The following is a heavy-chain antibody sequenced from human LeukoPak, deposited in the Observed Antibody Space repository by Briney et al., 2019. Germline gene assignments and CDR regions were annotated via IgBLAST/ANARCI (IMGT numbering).Heavy chain of an antibody. CDR3: VRGSTSPLDY. CDR2: IYTGGST. J-gene: IGHJ4*02. V-gene: IGHV3-53*01. CDR1: GFTVSSNY. Sequence: GGSLRLSCAASGFTVSSNYMSWVRQAPGKGLEWVSVIYTGGSTYYADSVKGRFTISRDNSENTVYLQMNSLRAEDTALYYCVRGSTSPLDYWGQGTLVTVSS.